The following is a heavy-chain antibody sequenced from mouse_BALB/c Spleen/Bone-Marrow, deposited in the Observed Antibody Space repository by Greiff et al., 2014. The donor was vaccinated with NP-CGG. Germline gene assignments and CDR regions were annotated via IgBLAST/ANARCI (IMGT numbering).Heavy chain of an antibody. D-gene: IGHD2-4*01. CDR1: GFNIKDTY. Sequence: VQLQQSGAELVKPGASVKLSCTASGFNIKDTYMHWVKQRPEQGLEWIGRIDPANGNTKYDPKFQGKATITADTYSNTAYLQLSSLTSEDTAVYYCARGYYDYVYAMDYWGQGTSVTVSS. CDR3: ARGYYDYVYAMDY. V-gene: IGHV14-3*02. J-gene: IGHJ4*01. CDR2: IDPANGNT.